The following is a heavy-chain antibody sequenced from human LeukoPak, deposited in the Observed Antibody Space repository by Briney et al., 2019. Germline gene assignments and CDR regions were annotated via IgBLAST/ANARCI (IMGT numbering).Heavy chain of an antibody. CDR3: ARAGGYSGYASN. CDR1: GGSIRSGSYY. V-gene: IGHV4-61*01. D-gene: IGHD5-12*01. Sequence: PSQTLSLTCTVSGGSIRSGSYYWSWIRQPPGKGLEWIGYIYYSGTTYYNPSLKSRVTISLDTSKNKFSLNLTSVNVADTAVYYCARAGGYSGYASNWGQGTLVTVSS. J-gene: IGHJ1*01. CDR2: IYYSGTT.